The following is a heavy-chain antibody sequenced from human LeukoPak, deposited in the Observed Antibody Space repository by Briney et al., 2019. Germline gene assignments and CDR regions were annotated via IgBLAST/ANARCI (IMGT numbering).Heavy chain of an antibody. V-gene: IGHV3-23*01. CDR2: ISGSGGST. D-gene: IGHD4-17*01. J-gene: IGHJ4*02. CDR3: ARHGDFCFDN. CDR1: GLTFSSYA. Sequence: GGSLRLSCAASGLTFSSYAMSWVRQAPGKGLEWVPAISGSGGSTYYADSVKGRFTISRDNSKNTLYLQMNSLRAEDTALYYCARHGDFCFDNWGQGTPVTVS.